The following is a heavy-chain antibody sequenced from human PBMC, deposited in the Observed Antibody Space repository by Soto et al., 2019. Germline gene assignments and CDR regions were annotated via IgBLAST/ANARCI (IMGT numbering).Heavy chain of an antibody. CDR3: ARDYYYSVDV. Sequence: EMQLVESGGGLVQPGGSLRLSCVVSGFTFSTTWMHWVRQAPGKGLVWVSRIDADDSSATYADSVKGRFTISRDNSKNTLYLQMNSLRPEHTAVYYCARDYYYSVDVWGQGTSVTVSS. J-gene: IGHJ6*02. CDR2: IDADDSSA. V-gene: IGHV3-74*03. CDR1: GFTFSTTW. D-gene: IGHD3-10*01.